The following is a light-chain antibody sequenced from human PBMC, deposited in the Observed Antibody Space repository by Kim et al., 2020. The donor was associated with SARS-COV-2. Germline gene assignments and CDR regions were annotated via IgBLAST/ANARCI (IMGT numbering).Light chain of an antibody. Sequence: VSQGERATLSCRASQSVSSNLAWYQQKPGQAPRLLIYGASTRATGIPARFSGSGSGTEFTLTISSLQSEDFAVYYCQQYNNWPPLTFGGGTKVEI. V-gene: IGKV3-15*01. CDR2: GAS. CDR1: QSVSSN. CDR3: QQYNNWPPLT. J-gene: IGKJ4*01.